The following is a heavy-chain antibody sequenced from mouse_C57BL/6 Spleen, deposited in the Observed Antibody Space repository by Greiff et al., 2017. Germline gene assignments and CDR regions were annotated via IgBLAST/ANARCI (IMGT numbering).Heavy chain of an antibody. V-gene: IGHV1-82*01. D-gene: IGHD1-1*01. CDR3: ARSSSYYYGRTKYYYAMDY. Sequence: QVQLQQSGPELVKPGASVKISCKASGYAFSSSWMNWVKQRPGKGLEWIGRIYPGDGDTTYNGKFKGKATLTADKSSSTAYMQLSSLTSEDSAVYFCARSSSYYYGRTKYYYAMDYWGQGTSVTVAS. CDR2: IYPGDGDT. CDR1: GYAFSSSW. J-gene: IGHJ4*01.